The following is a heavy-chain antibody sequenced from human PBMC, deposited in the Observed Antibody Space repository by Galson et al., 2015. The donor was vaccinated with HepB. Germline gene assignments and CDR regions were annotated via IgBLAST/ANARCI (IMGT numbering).Heavy chain of an antibody. CDR2: TWYDGSEK. CDR1: GFTFNRFG. Sequence: SLRLSCAASGFTFNRFGMHWVRQAPGKGLEWVAVTWYDGSEKSYARSVKGRFSIARDNSRNTLYLQMNSLRAEDTAIYYCARDLALGTTIISDYWGQGTLVTVSS. J-gene: IGHJ4*02. CDR3: ARDLALGTTIISDY. D-gene: IGHD1-7*01. V-gene: IGHV3-33*01.